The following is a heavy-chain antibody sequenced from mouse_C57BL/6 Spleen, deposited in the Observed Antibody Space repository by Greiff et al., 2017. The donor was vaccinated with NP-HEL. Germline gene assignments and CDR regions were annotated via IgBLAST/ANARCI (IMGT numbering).Heavy chain of an antibody. V-gene: IGHV1-52*01. CDR3: AREGASYYAMDY. J-gene: IGHJ4*01. Sequence: QVHVKQSGAELVRPGSSVKLSCKASGYTFTSYWMHWVKQRPIQGLEWIGNIDPSDSETHYNQKFKDKATLTVDNSSSTAYMQLSSLTSEDSAVYYCAREGASYYAMDYWGQGTSVTVSS. CDR1: GYTFTSYW. CDR2: IDPSDSET. D-gene: IGHD6-1*01.